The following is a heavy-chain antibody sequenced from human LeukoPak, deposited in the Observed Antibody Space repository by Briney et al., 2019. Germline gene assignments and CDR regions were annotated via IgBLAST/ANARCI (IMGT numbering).Heavy chain of an antibody. D-gene: IGHD2-21*01. CDR1: GFIFSPYT. Sequence: GGSLRLSCAASGFIFSPYTMHWVRQAPGKGLEWVALISYDGTDKYYADSVKGRFTISRDNSKNTLYLQTNSLRTEDTAVYYCARGSIDWQAVAFDCWGQGTLVTVSS. CDR2: ISYDGTDK. CDR3: ARGSIDWQAVAFDC. V-gene: IGHV3-30*04. J-gene: IGHJ4*02.